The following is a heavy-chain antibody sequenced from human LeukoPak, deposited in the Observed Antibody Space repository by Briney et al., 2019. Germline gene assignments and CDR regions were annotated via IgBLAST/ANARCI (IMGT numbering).Heavy chain of an antibody. CDR1: GFTFSRYG. CDR2: ISYDGSNK. CDR3: AKDLTDDHYNWFDP. V-gene: IGHV3-30*18. J-gene: IGHJ5*02. Sequence: PGGSLRLSCAASGFTFSRYGMHWVRQAPGKGLEWVAIISYDGSNKYYADSVKGRFTISRDNSKNTLYLQMNSLRAEDTAVYYCAKDLTDDHYNWFDPWGQGTLVTVSS.